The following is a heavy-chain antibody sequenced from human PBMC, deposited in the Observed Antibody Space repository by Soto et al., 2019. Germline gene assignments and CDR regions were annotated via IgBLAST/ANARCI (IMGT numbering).Heavy chain of an antibody. CDR2: IYYSGST. CDR1: GGSISSYY. D-gene: IGHD4-17*01. CDR3: AKVPYGDYGPYFEY. Sequence: SETLSLTCTVSGGSISSYYWSWIRQPPGKGLEWIGYIYYSGSTNYNPSLESRVTISVDTSKNQFSLKLSSVTAADTAVYYCAKVPYGDYGPYFEYWGQGTLVTVSS. V-gene: IGHV4-59*01. J-gene: IGHJ4*02.